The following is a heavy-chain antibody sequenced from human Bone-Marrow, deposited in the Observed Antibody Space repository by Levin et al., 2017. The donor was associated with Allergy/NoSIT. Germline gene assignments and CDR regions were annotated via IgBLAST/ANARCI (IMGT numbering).Heavy chain of an antibody. CDR2: IYYSGST. Sequence: SETLSLTCTVSGGSVNSGSYYWSWIRQPPGKGLEWIGYIYYSGSTNYNPSLKSRVTISVDTSKNQFSLKLSSVTAADTAVYYCAREWKGGGAFDIWGQGTMVTVSS. J-gene: IGHJ3*02. V-gene: IGHV4-61*01. D-gene: IGHD3-16*01. CDR1: GGSVNSGSYY. CDR3: AREWKGGGAFDI.